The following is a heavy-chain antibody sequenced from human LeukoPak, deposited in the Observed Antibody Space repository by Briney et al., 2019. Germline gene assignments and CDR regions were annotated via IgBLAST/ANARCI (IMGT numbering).Heavy chain of an antibody. CDR2: ITSSSGYI. J-gene: IGHJ6*02. Sequence: GGSLRLSCVASGFTFSSYSMDWVRQAPGKGLEWVSSITSSSGYIYYADSLKGRFTISRDNSNNTLYLQMNSLRAEDTAVYYCARGTGNYYYGMDVWGQGTTVTVSS. CDR3: ARGTGNYYYGMDV. CDR1: GFTFSSYS. D-gene: IGHD4-17*01. V-gene: IGHV3-21*01.